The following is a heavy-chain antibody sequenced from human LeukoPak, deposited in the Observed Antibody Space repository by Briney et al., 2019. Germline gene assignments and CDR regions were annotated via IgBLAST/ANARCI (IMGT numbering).Heavy chain of an antibody. J-gene: IGHJ4*01. CDR3: AYNRNFALDN. V-gene: IGHV4/OR15-8*01. CDR2: VYHSGGA. CDR1: GASIASHSW. Sequence: SEALSLTCAVSGASIASHSWWSWVRQPPGKGLEWIGEVYHSGGANYKPSLKSRVTISVDTSRNHFSLKLTSVTAADTAVYFCAYNRNFALDNWGQGTLVTVSS. D-gene: IGHD1-14*01.